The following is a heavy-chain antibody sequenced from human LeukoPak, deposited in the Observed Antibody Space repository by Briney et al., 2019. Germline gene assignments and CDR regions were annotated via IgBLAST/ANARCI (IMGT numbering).Heavy chain of an antibody. CDR2: TYYRSKLYN. CDR1: ADSVSSNSAA. CDR3: ARGGVVVVPAAIAFDY. Sequence: SQTLSLTCAISADSVSSNSAAWNWIRQSPSRGLECLGRTYYRSKLYNDYAVSVKSRITINPDTSKNQFSLQLNSVTPEDPAVYYCARGGVVVVPAAIAFDYWGQGTLVTVSS. V-gene: IGHV6-1*01. D-gene: IGHD2-2*01. J-gene: IGHJ4*02.